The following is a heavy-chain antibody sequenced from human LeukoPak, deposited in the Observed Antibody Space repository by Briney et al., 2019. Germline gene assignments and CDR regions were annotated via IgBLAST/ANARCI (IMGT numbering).Heavy chain of an antibody. D-gene: IGHD2-2*01. Sequence: ASVKVSCKVSGYTLTELSMHWVRQAPGKGLGWMGGFDPEDGETIYAQKFQGRVTMTEDTSTDTAYMELSSLRSEDTAVYYCATEIVVPAATNWFDPWGRGTLVTVSS. V-gene: IGHV1-24*01. J-gene: IGHJ5*02. CDR2: FDPEDGET. CDR3: ATEIVVPAATNWFDP. CDR1: GYTLTELS.